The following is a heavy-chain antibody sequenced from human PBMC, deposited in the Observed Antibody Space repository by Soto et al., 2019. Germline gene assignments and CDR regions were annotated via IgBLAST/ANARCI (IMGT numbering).Heavy chain of an antibody. Sequence: GGSLRLSCAASGFTFSNFGMSWVRQPPGKGLEWVSAISCSSSYIYYADSVKGRFTISRDNAKNSLYLQMNSLRAEDTAVYYCARDVSNWNYFRWFDPWGQGTLVTVSS. CDR1: GFTFSNFG. V-gene: IGHV3-21*01. D-gene: IGHD1-7*01. CDR3: ARDVSNWNYFRWFDP. J-gene: IGHJ5*02. CDR2: ISCSSSYI.